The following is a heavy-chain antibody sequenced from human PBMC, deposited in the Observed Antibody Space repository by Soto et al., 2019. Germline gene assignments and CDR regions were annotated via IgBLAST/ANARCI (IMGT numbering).Heavy chain of an antibody. D-gene: IGHD3-10*01. CDR1: GYTLTELS. Sequence: ASVKVSCKVSGYTLTELSMHWVRQAPGKGIEWMGGFDPEDGETIYAQKFQGRVTMTEDTSTDTAYMELSSLRPEDTTVYYCATVGMAGSDPRYYSYGMDVCGQGTTLTVS. J-gene: IGHJ6*02. V-gene: IGHV1-24*01. CDR2: FDPEDGET. CDR3: ATVGMAGSDPRYYSYGMDV.